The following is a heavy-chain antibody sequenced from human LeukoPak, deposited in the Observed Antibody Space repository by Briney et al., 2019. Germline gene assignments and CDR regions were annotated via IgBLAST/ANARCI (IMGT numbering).Heavy chain of an antibody. CDR3: ARDDYDSSGPHYFDD. D-gene: IGHD3-22*01. CDR2: IYYSGST. CDR1: GASISRYY. J-gene: IGHJ4*02. Sequence: SETLSLACTVSGASISRYYGSWLRQPPGKGLEWIGYIYYSGSTNYNPSLKSRATISVDTSKNQFSLKLSSVTAADTAVYYCARDDYDSSGPHYFDDWGQGTLVTVSS. V-gene: IGHV4-59*01.